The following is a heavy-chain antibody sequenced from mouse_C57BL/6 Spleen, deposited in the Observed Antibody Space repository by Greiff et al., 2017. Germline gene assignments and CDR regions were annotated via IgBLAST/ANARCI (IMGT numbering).Heavy chain of an antibody. V-gene: IGHV1-26*01. CDR2: INPNNGGT. J-gene: IGHJ4*01. CDR1: GYTFTDYY. Sequence: EVQLQQSGPELVKPGASVKISCKASGYTFTDYYMNWVKQSHGKSLEWIGDINPNNGGTSYNQKFKDKATLTVDKSSSTAYMQLSSLTSEDSAVYYCARSYGRDAMDYWGQGTSVTVSS. D-gene: IGHD1-1*01. CDR3: ARSYGRDAMDY.